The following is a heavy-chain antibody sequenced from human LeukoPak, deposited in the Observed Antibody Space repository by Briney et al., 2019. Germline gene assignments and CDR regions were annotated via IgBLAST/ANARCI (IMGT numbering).Heavy chain of an antibody. CDR3: TTLRFVLPTLDSSSSDQVDV. J-gene: IGHJ6*04. Sequence: PGGSLRLSCAASGFTFSNAWMSWVRQAPGKGLEWVGRIKSKTDGGTTDYAAPVKGRFTISRDDSKNTLYLQMNSLKTEDTAVYYCTTLRFVLPTLDSSSSDQVDVWGKGTTVTVSS. V-gene: IGHV3-15*01. D-gene: IGHD6-6*01. CDR1: GFTFSNAW. CDR2: IKSKTDGGTT.